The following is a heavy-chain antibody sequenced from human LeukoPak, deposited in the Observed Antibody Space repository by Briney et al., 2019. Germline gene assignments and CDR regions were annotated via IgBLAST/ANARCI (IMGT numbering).Heavy chain of an antibody. V-gene: IGHV3-23*01. D-gene: IGHD5-18*01. CDR3: AKDRGYSYGISEY. CDR2: ISETGRST. Sequence: GSLRLSCVASGFPFSTFAMNWVRQAPGKGLEWVSTISETGRSTYYADSVKGQFTIPRDNSKNTLYLQMNSLRAEDTAVYYCAKDRGYSYGISEYWGQGTLVTVSS. J-gene: IGHJ4*02. CDR1: GFPFSTFA.